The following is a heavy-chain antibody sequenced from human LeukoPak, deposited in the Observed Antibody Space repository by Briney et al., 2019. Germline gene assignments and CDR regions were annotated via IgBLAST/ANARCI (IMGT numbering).Heavy chain of an antibody. CDR2: IYSGGST. D-gene: IGHD2-15*01. CDR1: GFTFSSYW. J-gene: IGHJ4*02. Sequence: GGSLRLSCAASGFTFSSYWMTWVRQAPGKGLEWVSLIYSGGSTYYADSVKGRFTISRDNAKNSLYLQMNSLRAEDTAVYYCAKRSFCRSGSCYSFGFDYWGQGTLVTVSS. CDR3: AKRSFCRSGSCYSFGFDY. V-gene: IGHV3-66*01.